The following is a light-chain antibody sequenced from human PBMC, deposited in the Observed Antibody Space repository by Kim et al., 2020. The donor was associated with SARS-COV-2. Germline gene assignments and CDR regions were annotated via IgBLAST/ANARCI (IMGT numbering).Light chain of an antibody. CDR2: GAS. V-gene: IGKV3-15*01. CDR3: QQYNNWPLT. Sequence: EIVMTQSPTTLSVSPGERATLSCRASQNVSSNLAWYQQKPGQAPRLLIYGASTRATGIPARFSGSGSGTEFTLTISSLQSEDFAVYYCQQYNNWPLTFVGGTKVDI. CDR1: QNVSSN. J-gene: IGKJ4*01.